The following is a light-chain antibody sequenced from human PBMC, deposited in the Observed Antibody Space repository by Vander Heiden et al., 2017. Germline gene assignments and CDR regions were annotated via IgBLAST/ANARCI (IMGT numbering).Light chain of an antibody. CDR3: QSADSSGTVV. CDR1: ALPKQY. V-gene: IGLV3-25*03. CDR2: KDS. J-gene: IGLJ2*01. Sequence: SYELTQPPSVSVSPGQTARITCSGDALPKQYAYWYQQKPAQSPVLVIYKDSERPSGIPERFSGSSSGTTVTLTISGVQAEDEADYYCQSADSSGTVVFGGGTKLTVL.